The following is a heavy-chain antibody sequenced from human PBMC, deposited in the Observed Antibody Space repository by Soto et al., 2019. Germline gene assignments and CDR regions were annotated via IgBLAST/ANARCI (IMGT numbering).Heavy chain of an antibody. CDR3: AKVFCGAATCFPCES. V-gene: IGHV3-23*04. CDR1: GFTFNDYA. Sequence: EVHLVQSGGGLVQPGESLSLSCVASGFTFNDYAMHWVRQTPGKGLEWVAAISNRGSSAYYADSVKGRFTISRDKSTKSLSLHMLTLRVEDTAVYFCAKVFCGAATCFPCESWGQGTPVAVSP. J-gene: IGHJ4*02. CDR2: ISNRGSSA. D-gene: IGHD2-21*01.